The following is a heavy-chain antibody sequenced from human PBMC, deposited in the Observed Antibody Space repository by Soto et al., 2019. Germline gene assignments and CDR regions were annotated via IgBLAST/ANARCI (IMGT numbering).Heavy chain of an antibody. V-gene: IGHV4-34*01. J-gene: IGHJ4*02. Sequence: QVQLQQWGAGLLKPSETLSLTCAVYGGSFSGYYWSWIRQPPGKGLEWIGEINHSGSTNYNPSLKSRVTISVDTSKNQFSLKLSSVTAADTAVYYCARDRLRFLEWSRGYFDYWGQGTLVTVSS. D-gene: IGHD3-3*01. CDR1: GGSFSGYY. CDR2: INHSGST. CDR3: ARDRLRFLEWSRGYFDY.